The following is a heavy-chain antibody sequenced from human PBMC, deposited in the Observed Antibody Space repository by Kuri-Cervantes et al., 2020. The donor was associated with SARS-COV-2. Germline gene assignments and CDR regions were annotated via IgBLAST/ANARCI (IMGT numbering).Heavy chain of an antibody. CDR3: ARGRKYCSSTSCYTVWYFDL. J-gene: IGHJ2*01. CDR1: GYTFTGYL. Sequence: ASVKVSCKASGYTFTGYLIHWVRQAPGQGLEWMGWIDPSSGGTNSAQNFQGRVTITRNTSISTAYMELSSLRSEDTAVYYCARGRKYCSSTSCYTVWYFDLWGRGTLVTVSS. V-gene: IGHV1-2*02. CDR2: IDPSSGGT. D-gene: IGHD2-2*02.